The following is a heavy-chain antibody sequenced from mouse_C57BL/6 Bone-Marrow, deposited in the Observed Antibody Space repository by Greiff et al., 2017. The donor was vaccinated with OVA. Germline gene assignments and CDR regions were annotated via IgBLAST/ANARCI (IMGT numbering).Heavy chain of an antibody. D-gene: IGHD1-1*01. CDR1: GYTFTSYW. CDR2: INPSNGGT. V-gene: IGHV1-53*01. J-gene: IGHJ3*01. CDR3: ARDSYYYGSSYGFAY. Sequence: QVQLQQPGTELVKPGASVKLSCKASGYTFTSYWMHWVKQRPGQGLEWIGNINPSNGGTNYNEKFKSKATLTVDKSSSAAYMQLSSLTSEDSAVYYCARDSYYYGSSYGFAYWGQGTLVTVSA.